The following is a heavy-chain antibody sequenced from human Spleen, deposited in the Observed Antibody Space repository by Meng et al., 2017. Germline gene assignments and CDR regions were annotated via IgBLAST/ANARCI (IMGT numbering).Heavy chain of an antibody. J-gene: IGHJ4*01. D-gene: IGHD1-26*01. CDR3: ASGYNSGNYIYFFDY. CDR2: INTDTGNP. CDR1: GYTFNNYA. V-gene: IGHV7-4-1*02. Sequence: QGELVQPGSELKKPGASVKVSCKASGYTFNNYAMSWVRQAPGHGLEWMGWINTDTGNPTYAQAFTGRFVFSLDTSVSTTYLQISSLTAEDTAVYYCASGYNSGNYIYFFDYWGQGTLVTVSS.